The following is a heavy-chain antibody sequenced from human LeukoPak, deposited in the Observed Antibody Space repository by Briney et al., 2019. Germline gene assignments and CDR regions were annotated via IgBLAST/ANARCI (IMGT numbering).Heavy chain of an antibody. CDR1: GFTFSSYS. V-gene: IGHV3-21*01. CDR3: ARDKVVAAKASDC. D-gene: IGHD2-15*01. Sequence: PGGSLRLSCAASGFTFSSYSMNWVRQAPGKGLEWVSSISSSSSYIYYADSVKGRFTISRDNAKNSLYLQMNSLRAEDTAVYYCARDKVVAAKASDCWGQGTLVTVSS. CDR2: ISSSSSYI. J-gene: IGHJ4*02.